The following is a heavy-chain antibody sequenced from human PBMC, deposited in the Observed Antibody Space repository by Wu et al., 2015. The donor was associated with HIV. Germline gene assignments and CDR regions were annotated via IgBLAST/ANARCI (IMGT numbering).Heavy chain of an antibody. CDR2: IIPIFGTA. CDR3: ATDYGSGSYYPNAFDI. Sequence: QVQLVQSGAEVKKPGSSVKVPCKASGGTFSSYAISWVRQAPGQGLEWMGGIIPIFGTANYAQKFQGRVTITTDESTSTAYMELSSPRSEDTAVYYCATDYGSGSYYPNAFDIWGQGTMVTVSS. J-gene: IGHJ3*02. V-gene: IGHV1-69*05. D-gene: IGHD3-10*01. CDR1: GGTFSSYA.